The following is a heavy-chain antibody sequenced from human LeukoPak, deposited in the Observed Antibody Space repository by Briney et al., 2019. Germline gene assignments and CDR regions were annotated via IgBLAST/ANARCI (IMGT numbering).Heavy chain of an antibody. V-gene: IGHV3-53*01. J-gene: IGHJ4*02. Sequence: GGSLRLSCAASGFTVSSNYMSWVRQAPGKGLEWVSVIYSGGSTYYADSVKGRFTISRDNSKNTLYLRMNSLRAEDTAVYYCARDGPDCSGGSCYGYWGQGTLVTVSS. D-gene: IGHD2-15*01. CDR1: GFTVSSNY. CDR2: IYSGGST. CDR3: ARDGPDCSGGSCYGY.